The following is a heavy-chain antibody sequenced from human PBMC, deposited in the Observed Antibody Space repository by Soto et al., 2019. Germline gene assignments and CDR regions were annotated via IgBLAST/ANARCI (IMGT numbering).Heavy chain of an antibody. V-gene: IGHV4-30-4*01. CDR1: GDSISSGDYY. J-gene: IGHJ5*02. CDR3: ARDGAEGNYDYVWGSYRPNWFDP. D-gene: IGHD3-16*02. CDR2: IYYSGST. Sequence: TSETLSLTCTVSGDSISSGDYYWSWIRRPPGKGLEWIGYIYYSGSTYYNPSLKSRVTISVDTSKNQFSLKLSSVTAADTAVYYCARDGAEGNYDYVWGSYRPNWFDPWGQGTLVTVSS.